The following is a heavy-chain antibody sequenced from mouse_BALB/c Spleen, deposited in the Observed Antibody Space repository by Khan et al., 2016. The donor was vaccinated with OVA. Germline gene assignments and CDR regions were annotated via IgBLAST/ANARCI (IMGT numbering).Heavy chain of an antibody. CDR1: GFSFSSFG. D-gene: IGHD4-1*01. Sequence: EVELVESGGGLVQPGGSRKLSCAASGFSFSSFGMHWVRQAPEKGLEWVAYISSDSNTIYYVDTVTGRFTISRDNPKNTLFLQMTSRRSEDTAMYYCARANWAWFAYWGQGTLVTVSA. CDR3: ARANWAWFAY. V-gene: IGHV5-17*02. J-gene: IGHJ3*01. CDR2: ISSDSNTI.